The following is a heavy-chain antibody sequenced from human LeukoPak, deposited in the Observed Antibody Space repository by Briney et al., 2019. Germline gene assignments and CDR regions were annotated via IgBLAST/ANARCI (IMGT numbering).Heavy chain of an antibody. V-gene: IGHV3-30*18. CDR2: ISYDGSNK. CDR3: AKVRDCGGDCLDY. CDR1: GFTFRDYG. D-gene: IGHD2-21*01. Sequence: TGGSLRLSCAASGFTFRDYGMHWVRQAPGKGLEWVASISYDGSNKVYADSAKGRFTISRDNSKSTLYLQMNSLRAEDTAVYYCAKVRDCGGDCLDYWGQGTLVTVSS. J-gene: IGHJ4*02.